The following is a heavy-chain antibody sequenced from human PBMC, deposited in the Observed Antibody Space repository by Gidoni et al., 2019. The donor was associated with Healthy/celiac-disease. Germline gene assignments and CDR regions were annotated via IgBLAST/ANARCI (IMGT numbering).Heavy chain of an antibody. D-gene: IGHD3-10*01. CDR3: ARSAFGEFLDY. CDR2: IYSGGST. J-gene: IGHJ4*02. V-gene: IGHV3-53*01. Sequence: EVQLVESGGGLIQPGGSLRLSCAAAGFTVSSNYMSWVRQAPGKGLEWVSVIYSGGSTYYADSVKGRFTISRDNSKNTLYLQMNSLRAEDTAVYYCARSAFGEFLDYWGQGTLVTVSS. CDR1: GFTVSSNY.